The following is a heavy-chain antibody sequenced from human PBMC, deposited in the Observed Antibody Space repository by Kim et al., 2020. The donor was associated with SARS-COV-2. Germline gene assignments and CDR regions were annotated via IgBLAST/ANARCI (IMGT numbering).Heavy chain of an antibody. Sequence: SETLSLTCTVSGGSMRFYYWSWIRQSPGKGLEWIGYISYTGSTNYNPSLKSRVAISIDMSKEQFSLKLDSVTAADTAVYYCARDLPSRIDALDIWGQGT. J-gene: IGHJ3*02. D-gene: IGHD2-2*01. V-gene: IGHV4-59*12. CDR1: GGSMRFYY. CDR3: ARDLPSRIDALDI. CDR2: ISYTGST.